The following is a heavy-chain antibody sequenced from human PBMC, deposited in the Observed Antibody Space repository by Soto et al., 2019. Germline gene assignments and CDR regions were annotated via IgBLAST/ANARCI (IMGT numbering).Heavy chain of an antibody. CDR3: STSAGSVAADWGLDY. V-gene: IGHV1-18*01. J-gene: IGHJ4*01. CDR2: IRAYNGDT. Sequence: ASVKVSCKASGSTSTKYSIIWVRQHPGKGLEWMGWIRAYNGDTKYAQRLKGRGTMTTDTSTSTGYMELRNLRSDDTAVYYCSTSAGSVAADWGLDYWGHGTLVTVSS. D-gene: IGHD6-19*01. CDR1: GSTSTKYS.